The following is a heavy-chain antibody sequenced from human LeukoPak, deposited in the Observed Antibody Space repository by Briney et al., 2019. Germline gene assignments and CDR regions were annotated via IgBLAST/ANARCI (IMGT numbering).Heavy chain of an antibody. CDR1: GGSISSYY. Sequence: SETLSLTCTVSGGSISSYYWSWVRQPPGKGLEWIGYIYYSGSTTYNPSLKSRVTISVDTSKNQVSLKLSSVTAADTAVYYCARHRSGSYEPPAFDIWGQGTMVTVSS. J-gene: IGHJ3*02. CDR3: ARHRSGSYEPPAFDI. D-gene: IGHD1-26*01. V-gene: IGHV4-59*08. CDR2: IYYSGST.